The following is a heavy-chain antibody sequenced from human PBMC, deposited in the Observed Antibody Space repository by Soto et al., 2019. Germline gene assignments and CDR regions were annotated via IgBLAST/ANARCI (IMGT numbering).Heavy chain of an antibody. D-gene: IGHD6-19*01. CDR1: GFTFSSYA. J-gene: IGHJ4*02. Sequence: QVQLVESGGGVVQPGRSLRLSCAASGFTFSSYAMHWVRQAPGKGPEWVAVISYDGSNKYYADSVKGRFTISRDNSKNTLYLQMNSLRAEDTAVYYATAVAAYYFDYWGQGTLVTVSS. CDR2: ISYDGSNK. CDR3: TAVAAYYFDY. V-gene: IGHV3-30-3*01.